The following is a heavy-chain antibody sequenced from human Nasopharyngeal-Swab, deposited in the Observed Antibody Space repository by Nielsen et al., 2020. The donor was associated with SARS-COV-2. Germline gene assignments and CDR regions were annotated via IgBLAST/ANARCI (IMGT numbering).Heavy chain of an antibody. D-gene: IGHD3-9*01. V-gene: IGHV3-53*04. CDR3: AYSSYYDILTGLSYAFDY. CDR2: IYSGGTT. J-gene: IGHJ4*02. Sequence: VRQMPGKGLEWVSVIYSGGTTYYADSVRGRFTISRLNSKNSLYLQMNSLRPEDTAVYYCAYSSYYDILTGLSYAFDYWGQGTLVTVSS.